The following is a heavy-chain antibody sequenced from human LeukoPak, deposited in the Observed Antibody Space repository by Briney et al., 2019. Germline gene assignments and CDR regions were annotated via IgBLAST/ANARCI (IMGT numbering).Heavy chain of an antibody. V-gene: IGHV1-2*02. CDR2: INPNSGGT. J-gene: IGHJ4*02. CDR3: ARPYYDILIGYGY. D-gene: IGHD3-9*01. CDR1: GYTFTGYY. Sequence: ASVKVSCKASGYTFTGYYMHWVRQAPGQGLEWMGWINPNSGGTNYAQKFQGRVTMTRDTSISTAYMELSRLRSDDTAVYYCARPYYDILIGYGYWGQGTLVTVSS.